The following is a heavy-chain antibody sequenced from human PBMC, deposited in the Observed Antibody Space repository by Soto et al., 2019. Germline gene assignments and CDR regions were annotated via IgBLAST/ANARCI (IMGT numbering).Heavy chain of an antibody. CDR3: AKDRNGDNYSYYGMDV. Sequence: QVQLVESGGGVVQPGRSLRLSCAASGFTFSSYGMHWVRQAPGKGLEWVAVISYDGSNKYYADSVKGRFTISRDNSKNTLYLQMNSLRAEDTAVYYCAKDRNGDNYSYYGMDVWGQGTTVTVSS. CDR1: GFTFSSYG. CDR2: ISYDGSNK. V-gene: IGHV3-30*18. J-gene: IGHJ6*01.